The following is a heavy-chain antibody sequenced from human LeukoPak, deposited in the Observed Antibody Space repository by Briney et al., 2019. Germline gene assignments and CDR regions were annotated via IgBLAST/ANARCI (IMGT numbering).Heavy chain of an antibody. V-gene: IGHV3-30*18. D-gene: IGHD1-26*01. J-gene: IGHJ4*02. CDR3: AKEGSNGDFDY. Sequence: PGRSLRLSCAASGFTFSSYGMHWVRQAPGKGLEWLAVISYDGSNKYSADSVKGRFTISRDNSKNTLYLQMNSLRPEDTAVYYCAKEGSNGDFDYWGQGTLVTVSS. CDR1: GFTFSSYG. CDR2: ISYDGSNK.